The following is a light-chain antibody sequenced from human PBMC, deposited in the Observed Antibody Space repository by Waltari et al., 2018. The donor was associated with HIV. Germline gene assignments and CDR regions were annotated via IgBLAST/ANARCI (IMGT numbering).Light chain of an antibody. CDR1: RSNIGAGYF. Sequence: QSALTQPPSVSGAPGQRVTISCTGNRSNIGAGYFVHWYQHLPGTAPKLLVYSDMNRPSGVPDRVSGSKSGTAAARVITGLQAEDEAEYYCQSYDSSLRASVFGGGTKLTVL. V-gene: IGLV1-40*01. CDR3: QSYDSSLRASV. CDR2: SDM. J-gene: IGLJ2*01.